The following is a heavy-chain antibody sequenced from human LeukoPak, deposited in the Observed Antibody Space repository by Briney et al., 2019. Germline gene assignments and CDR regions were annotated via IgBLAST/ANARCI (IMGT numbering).Heavy chain of an antibody. CDR2: IYSGGST. V-gene: IGHV3-53*01. CDR1: GLTFSSYA. Sequence: GGSLRLSCAFSGLTFSSYAMTWVRQAPGKGLEWVSVIYSGGSTYYADSVKGRFTISRDNSKNTLYLQMNSLRADDTAVYYCAREVVYYYDSSGYPPRAFDIWGQGTMVTVSS. CDR3: AREVVYYYDSSGYPPRAFDI. J-gene: IGHJ3*02. D-gene: IGHD3-22*01.